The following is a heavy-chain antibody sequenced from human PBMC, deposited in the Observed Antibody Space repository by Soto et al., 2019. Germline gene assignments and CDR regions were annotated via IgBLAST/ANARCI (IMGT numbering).Heavy chain of an antibody. CDR3: AKGGPDYDFWSGYYRPFDY. V-gene: IGHV3-23*01. Sequence: GGSLRLSCAASGFTFSSYAMSWVRQAPGKGLEWVSAISGSGGSTYYADSVKGRFTISGDNSKNTLYLQMNSLRAEDTAVYYCAKGGPDYDFWSGYYRPFDYWGQGTLVTVSS. J-gene: IGHJ4*02. D-gene: IGHD3-3*01. CDR1: GFTFSSYA. CDR2: ISGSGGST.